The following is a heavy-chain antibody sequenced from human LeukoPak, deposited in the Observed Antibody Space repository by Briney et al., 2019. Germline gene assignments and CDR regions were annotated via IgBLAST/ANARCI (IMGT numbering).Heavy chain of an antibody. D-gene: IGHD1-26*01. CDR1: GFTFSTKA. V-gene: IGHV3-23*01. J-gene: IGHJ4*02. CDR2: ISGSGAST. Sequence: GGSLRLSCLTSGFTFSTKAMSWVRQAPGKGLEWISGISGSGASTYHADSVTGRFTISRDNSRNTLYLQMNSLRGDDTAVYYCAKDVGKWESLHFFDYWGQGTLVTVSS. CDR3: AKDVGKWESLHFFDY.